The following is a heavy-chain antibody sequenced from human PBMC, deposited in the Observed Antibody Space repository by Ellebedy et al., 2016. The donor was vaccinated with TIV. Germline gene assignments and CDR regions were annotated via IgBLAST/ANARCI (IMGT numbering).Heavy chain of an antibody. J-gene: IGHJ4*02. CDR1: GDSVSSNSVA. D-gene: IGHD6-13*01. CDR3: ARMGYSSTLPYLDY. CDR2: TYYRSKWYN. V-gene: IGHV6-1*01. Sequence: SQTLSLTCAISGDSVSSNSVAWHWIRQSPSRGLEWLGRTYYRSKWYNAYAASVKSRITINPDTSNNQFSLQLNSVTPEDTAVYYCARMGYSSTLPYLDYWGQGTLVTVSS.